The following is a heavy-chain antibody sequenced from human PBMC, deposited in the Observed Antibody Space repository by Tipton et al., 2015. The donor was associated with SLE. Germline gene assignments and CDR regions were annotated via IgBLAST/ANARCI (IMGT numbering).Heavy chain of an antibody. CDR3: ARDDFWGGYYYFDY. J-gene: IGHJ4*02. D-gene: IGHD3-3*01. CDR2: IYYSGST. Sequence: GLVKPSETLSLTCTVSGGSISSYYWSWIRQSPGKGLEWIGYIYYSGSTNYNPSLKSRVTISVDTSKNQFSLKLTSVTAADTAVYYCARDDFWGGYYYFDYWGLGTQVTVSS. CDR1: GGSISSYY. V-gene: IGHV4-59*12.